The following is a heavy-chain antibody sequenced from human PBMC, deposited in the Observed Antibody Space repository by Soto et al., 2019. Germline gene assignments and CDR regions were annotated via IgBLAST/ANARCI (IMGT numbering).Heavy chain of an antibody. V-gene: IGHV4-59*01. CDR2: IHYSGST. J-gene: IGHJ3*02. Sequence: PSETLSLTCTVSGGSIGTYYWGWIRQPPGKGLEWIGYIHYSGSTNYSPSLKSRITISVDTSKNQFSLKLSSVTAADTAVYYCARTYCSSTSCYDTFDIWGQGTMVTVSS. CDR1: GGSIGTYY. D-gene: IGHD2-2*01. CDR3: ARTYCSSTSCYDTFDI.